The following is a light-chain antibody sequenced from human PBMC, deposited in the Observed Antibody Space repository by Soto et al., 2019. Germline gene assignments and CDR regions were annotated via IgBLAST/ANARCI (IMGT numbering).Light chain of an antibody. CDR3: QSYDISLSVSVV. CDR1: SSNIGAGYD. Sequence: QSVLTQPPSVSGAPGQRVTISCTGSSSNIGAGYDVQWYQQLPGAAPRLLIFGNTNRPLGVPDRFSGSRSGTSASLAISGLQAEDEADYYCQSYDISLSVSVVFGGGTQLTVL. CDR2: GNT. V-gene: IGLV1-40*01. J-gene: IGLJ2*01.